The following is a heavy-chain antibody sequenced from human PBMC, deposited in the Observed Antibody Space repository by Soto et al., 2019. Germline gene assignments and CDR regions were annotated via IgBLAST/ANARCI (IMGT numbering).Heavy chain of an antibody. CDR2: IYWDDDK. J-gene: IGHJ4*02. V-gene: IGHV2-5*02. CDR3: AHFRRDGYNPYFDY. D-gene: IGHD5-12*01. Sequence: QITLKESGPTLVKPTQTLTLTCTFSGLSLSTSGVGVAWIRQPPGKALEWLALIYWDDDKRYSPSLKSRLTITKDTSKNQVVLTMTNMDPVDTATYYCAHFRRDGYNPYFDYWGQGTLVTVSS. CDR1: GLSLSTSGVG.